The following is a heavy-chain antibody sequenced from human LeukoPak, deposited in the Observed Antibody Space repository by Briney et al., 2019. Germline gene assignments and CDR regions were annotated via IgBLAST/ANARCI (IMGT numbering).Heavy chain of an antibody. CDR1: GGSISSSSYY. CDR2: IYYSGST. CDR3: ALHSRSGGY. Sequence: SETLSLTCTVSGGSISSSSYYWGWIRQPPGKGLEWIGSIYYSGSTYYNPSLKSRVTISVDTSKNQFSLKLSSVTAADPAVYFFALHSRSGGYWGQGTLVTVSS. J-gene: IGHJ4*02. D-gene: IGHD6-6*01. V-gene: IGHV4-39*01.